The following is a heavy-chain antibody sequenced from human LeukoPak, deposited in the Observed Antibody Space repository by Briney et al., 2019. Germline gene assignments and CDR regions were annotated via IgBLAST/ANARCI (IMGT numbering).Heavy chain of an antibody. J-gene: IGHJ4*02. CDR2: IYTTEST. Sequence: SETLSLTCTVSGGSISSAGYYWSWIRQPAGKGLEWVGRIYTTESTNYNPSLKSRVTISVDTSKNQFSLKLNSVTAADTAVYYCARDRPLYCSGGTCRPFDYWGQGTLVTVSS. CDR1: GGSISSAGYY. V-gene: IGHV4-61*02. D-gene: IGHD2-15*01. CDR3: ARDRPLYCSGGTCRPFDY.